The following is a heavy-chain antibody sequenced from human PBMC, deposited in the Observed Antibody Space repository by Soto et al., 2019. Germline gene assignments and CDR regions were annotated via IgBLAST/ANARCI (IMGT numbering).Heavy chain of an antibody. V-gene: IGHV5-51*01. CDR2: IYPGDSDI. CDR3: ARLMGAATGADY. CDR1: GYRLTNYW. D-gene: IGHD2-8*02. J-gene: IGHJ4*02. Sequence: PRESLKISCQGSGYRLTNYWIGWVRQMPGKGLEWMGIIYPGDSDIRYSPSFQGQVTMSADKSITTAYLQWSSLKASDTAMYYCARLMGAATGADYWGQGTLVTVSS.